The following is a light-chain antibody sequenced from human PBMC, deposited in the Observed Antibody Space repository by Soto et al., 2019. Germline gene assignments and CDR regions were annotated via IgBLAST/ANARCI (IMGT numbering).Light chain of an antibody. CDR3: QQRNSWPIT. CDR2: DAS. Sequence: EVVLTQSPATLSLSPGERATLSCRASQSVGTYLVWYQQKHGQPPSLLIYDASNRATDVPVRFSGSGSGTDFTLTISSLEPEDVAVYYCQQRNSWPITFDQGTRLEIK. CDR1: QSVGTY. J-gene: IGKJ5*01. V-gene: IGKV3-11*01.